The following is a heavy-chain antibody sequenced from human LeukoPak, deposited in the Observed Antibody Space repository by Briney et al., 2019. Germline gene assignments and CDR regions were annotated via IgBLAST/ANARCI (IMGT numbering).Heavy chain of an antibody. Sequence: ASVTVSFKASGYTFTGYYMHWVRQAPGQGLEWMGWINPNSGGTNYAQKFQGRVTMTRDTSISTAYMELSRLRSDDTAVYYCARDPEPTYYYYYMDVWGKGTTVTVSS. J-gene: IGHJ6*03. CDR1: GYTFTGYY. V-gene: IGHV1-2*02. CDR2: INPNSGGT. CDR3: ARDPEPTYYYYYMDV.